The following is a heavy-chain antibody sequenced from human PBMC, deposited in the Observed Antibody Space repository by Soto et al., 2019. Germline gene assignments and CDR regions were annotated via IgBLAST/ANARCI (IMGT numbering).Heavy chain of an antibody. V-gene: IGHV1-69*02. CDR1: GGTFSSYT. CDR2: IIPILGIA. CDR3: ARGTKGIAVAHFAY. D-gene: IGHD6-19*01. Sequence: QVQLVQSGAEVKKPGSSVKVSCKASGGTFSSYTISWVRQAPGQGLEWMGRIIPILGIANYAQKFQGRVTITADKSTSTAYMELSSLRSEDTAVYYCARGTKGIAVAHFAYWGQGTLVTVSS. J-gene: IGHJ4*02.